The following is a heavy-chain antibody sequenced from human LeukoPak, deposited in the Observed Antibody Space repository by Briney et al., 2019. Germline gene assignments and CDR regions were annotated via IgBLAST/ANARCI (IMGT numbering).Heavy chain of an antibody. CDR2: ISYDGSNK. V-gene: IGHV3-30-3*01. CDR1: GFTFSGYP. CDR3: ALAAY. J-gene: IGHJ4*02. D-gene: IGHD3-16*01. Sequence: QAGGSLRLSCAASGFTFSGYPIHWVRQAPGKGLEWVAVISYDGSNKYYADSVKGRFTISRDNSKNTLYLQMNSLRAEDTAVYYCALAAYWGQGTLVTVSS.